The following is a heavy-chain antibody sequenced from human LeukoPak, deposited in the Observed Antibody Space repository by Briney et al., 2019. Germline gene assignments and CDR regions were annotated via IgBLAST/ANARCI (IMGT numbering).Heavy chain of an antibody. CDR2: IYHSGST. D-gene: IGHD3-9*01. CDR1: GGSISSYY. Sequence: SETLSLTCTVSGGSISSYYWGWIRQPPGKGLEWIGSIYHSGSTYYNPSLKSRVTISVDTSKNQFSLKLSSVTAADTAVYYCARALPYYDILTGYRIRGPGFDYWGQGTLVTVSS. CDR3: ARALPYYDILTGYRIRGPGFDY. J-gene: IGHJ4*02. V-gene: IGHV4-39*07.